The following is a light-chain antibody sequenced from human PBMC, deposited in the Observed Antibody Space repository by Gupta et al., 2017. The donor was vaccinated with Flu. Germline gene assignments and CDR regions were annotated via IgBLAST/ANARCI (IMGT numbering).Light chain of an antibody. V-gene: IGKV3-20*01. CDR2: DAS. J-gene: IGKJ4*01. CDR3: QQYASSVT. CDR1: QSVPRNY. Sequence: EIVLTQSPGTLSLSPGERATLSCRASQSVPRNYLAWYQQKPGLAPRLLIYDASTRATGIPDRFTGSASGTDFTLTISRLEPEDFAVYYCQQYASSVTFAGGTKVEIK.